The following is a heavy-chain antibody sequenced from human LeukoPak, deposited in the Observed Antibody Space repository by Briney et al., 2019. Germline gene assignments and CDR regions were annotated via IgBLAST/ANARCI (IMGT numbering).Heavy chain of an antibody. Sequence: PETLSLTRTMSGGSLTRDFWAWIRQPPGEGLGWVGKFNPRGTTNYNPSPKIRVTISEDTPKNQPSLSISSVTAADTAVYNCAQKAPYSPGYSQHWGHRTPWTVSP. D-gene: IGHD2-15*01. CDR3: AQKAPYSPGYSQH. V-gene: IGHV4-59*01. CDR2: FNPRGTT. CDR1: GGSLTRDF. J-gene: IGHJ1*01.